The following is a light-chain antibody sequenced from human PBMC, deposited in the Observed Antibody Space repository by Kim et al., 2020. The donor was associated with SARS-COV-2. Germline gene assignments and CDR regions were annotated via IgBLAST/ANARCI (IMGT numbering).Light chain of an antibody. Sequence: VDPGKTARITCGGNNIGSKSVHWYQQKPGQAPVLVIYYDSDRPSGIPERFSGSNSGNTATLAISRVEAGDEADYYCQVWDSSSDHVVFGGGTKLTVL. V-gene: IGLV3-21*04. CDR2: YDS. J-gene: IGLJ2*01. CDR3: QVWDSSSDHVV. CDR1: NIGSKS.